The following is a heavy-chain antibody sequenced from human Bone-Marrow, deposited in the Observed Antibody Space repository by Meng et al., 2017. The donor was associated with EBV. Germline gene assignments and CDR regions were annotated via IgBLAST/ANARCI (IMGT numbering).Heavy chain of an antibody. J-gene: IGHJ4*02. CDR3: ASATNTAMVPTLTY. CDR1: GYTFSTYA. CDR2: INVGNGDT. V-gene: IGHV1-3*01. D-gene: IGHD5-18*01. Sequence: VQIGQSGAEVKKPGASVKVSCKASGYTFSTYAIHWVRQAPGQRLEWMGWINVGNGDTKYSQKLQGRVTITRDTSASTAYMELSSLRSEDTAVYYCASATNTAMVPTLTYWGQGTLVTVSS.